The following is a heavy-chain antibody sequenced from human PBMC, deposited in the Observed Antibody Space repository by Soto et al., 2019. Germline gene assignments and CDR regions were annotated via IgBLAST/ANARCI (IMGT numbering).Heavy chain of an antibody. J-gene: IGHJ4*02. Sequence: SETLSLTCTVSGGSISSGDYYWSWIRQPPGKGLEWIGYIYYSGSTYYNPSLKSRVTISVDTSKNQFSLKLSSVTAADTAVYYCARILNGDDFDYWGPGTLVTVSS. V-gene: IGHV4-30-4*01. CDR2: IYYSGST. D-gene: IGHD4-17*01. CDR1: GGSISSGDYY. CDR3: ARILNGDDFDY.